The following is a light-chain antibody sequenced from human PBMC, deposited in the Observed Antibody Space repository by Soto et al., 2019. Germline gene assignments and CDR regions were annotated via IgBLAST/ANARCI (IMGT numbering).Light chain of an antibody. Sequence: DIQMTQSPSTLSAAVGARVPIACRASQNIRNLLAWYQQQPGKAPQPLIYDASTLKTGVPSRFSGSGSGSEFNFTITGLQPDDFATYFCQQYNTYSTFGQGTRLEIK. CDR3: QQYNTYST. V-gene: IGKV1-5*01. J-gene: IGKJ5*01. CDR1: QNIRNL. CDR2: DAS.